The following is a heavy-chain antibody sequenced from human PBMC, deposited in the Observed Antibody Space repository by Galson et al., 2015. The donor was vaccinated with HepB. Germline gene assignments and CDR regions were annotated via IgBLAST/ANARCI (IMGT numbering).Heavy chain of an antibody. D-gene: IGHD2-8*02. Sequence: SLRLSCAASGFTFSSYGMHWVRQAPGKGLEWVAVIWYDGSNKYYADSVKGRFAISRDNSKNTLYLQMNSLRAEDTAVYYCARGRVDIVLVVYANYFDYWGQGTLVTVSS. CDR1: GFTFSSYG. CDR2: IWYDGSNK. J-gene: IGHJ4*02. V-gene: IGHV3-33*01. CDR3: ARGRVDIVLVVYANYFDY.